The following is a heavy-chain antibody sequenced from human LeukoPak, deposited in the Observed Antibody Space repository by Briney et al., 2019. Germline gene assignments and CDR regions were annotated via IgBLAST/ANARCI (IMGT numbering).Heavy chain of an antibody. V-gene: IGHV4-34*01. Sequence: SETLSLTCAVYGGSFSGYYWSWIRQPPGKGLEWIGEINHSGSTNYNPSLKSRVTISVDRSKNQFPLKLSSVTAADTAVYYCARRSDYYDSSGSFDYWGQGTLVTVSS. CDR3: ARRSDYYDSSGSFDY. J-gene: IGHJ4*02. CDR1: GGSFSGYY. D-gene: IGHD3-22*01. CDR2: INHSGST.